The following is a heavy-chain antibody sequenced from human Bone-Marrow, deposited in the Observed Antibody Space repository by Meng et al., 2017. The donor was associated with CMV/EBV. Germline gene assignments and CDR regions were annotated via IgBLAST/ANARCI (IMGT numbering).Heavy chain of an antibody. Sequence: GESLKISCAASGITFDNAWMSWVRQAPGKGLEWVGRIKSKSDGGTTDYTAPVKDRFTISRDDSKTTLYLKMNSLKTDDTAVYYCTIEPYGGKSFRDWGQGTLVTVSS. D-gene: IGHD4-23*01. CDR1: GITFDNAW. V-gene: IGHV3-15*01. CDR2: IKSKSDGGTT. J-gene: IGHJ4*02. CDR3: TIEPYGGKSFRD.